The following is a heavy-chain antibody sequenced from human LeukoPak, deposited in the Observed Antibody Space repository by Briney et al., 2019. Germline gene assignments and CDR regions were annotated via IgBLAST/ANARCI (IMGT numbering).Heavy chain of an antibody. D-gene: IGHD5-18*01. CDR3: AREGEYSYGSGYYFDY. J-gene: IGHJ4*02. CDR2: IIPIFGTA. CDR1: GGTFSSYA. Sequence: ASVKVSCKASGGTFSSYAISWVRQAPGQGLEWMGGIIPIFGTANYAQKFQGRVTITADESTSTAYMELSSLRSEDTAVYYCAREGEYSYGSGYYFDYWGQGTLVTVSS. V-gene: IGHV1-69*13.